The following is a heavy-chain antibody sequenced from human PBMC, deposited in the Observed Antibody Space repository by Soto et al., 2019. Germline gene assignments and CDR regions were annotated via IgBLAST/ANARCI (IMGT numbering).Heavy chain of an antibody. CDR1: GFTFSTYG. CDR2: ILFDGSNK. CDR3: ARGTPHLYYFDL. Sequence: QEQLVESGGGVVQPGRSLTLSCKASGFTFSTYGMHWVRQAPGKGLEWVSFILFDGSNKYEADSVKGRLTISRDNSAKALYLQMSSLRAEDTAVYYCARGTPHLYYFDLWGQGTLVTVSS. J-gene: IGHJ4*02. V-gene: IGHV3-33*05.